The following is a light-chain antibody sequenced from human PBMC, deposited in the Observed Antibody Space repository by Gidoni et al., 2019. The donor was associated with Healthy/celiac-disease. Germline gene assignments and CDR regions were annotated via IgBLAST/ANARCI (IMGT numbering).Light chain of an antibody. CDR2: DAS. J-gene: IGKJ4*01. CDR1: QSVSSY. CDR3: QQRSNWLT. Sequence: EIVLTQSPATLSLSPGERATLSCRASQSVSSYLAWYQQKPGQAPRRLIYDASNRATGIPARFSGSGSGTDFTLTISSLEPVDFAVYYCQQRSNWLTFGGGTKVEIK. V-gene: IGKV3-11*01.